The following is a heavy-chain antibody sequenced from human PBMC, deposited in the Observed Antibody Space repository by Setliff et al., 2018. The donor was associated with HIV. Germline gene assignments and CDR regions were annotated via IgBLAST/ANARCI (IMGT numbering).Heavy chain of an antibody. J-gene: IGHJ6*02. Sequence: GSLRLSCAASGVTFSSYWMSWVRQAPGKGLEWVSSISSSSSYIYYADSVKGRFTISRDNAKNSLYLQMNSLRAEDTAVYYRARDFRRYFDYYYYGMDVWGQGTTVTVSS. V-gene: IGHV3-21*01. CDR3: ARDFRRYFDYYYYGMDV. D-gene: IGHD3-9*01. CDR1: GVTFSSYW. CDR2: ISSSSSYI.